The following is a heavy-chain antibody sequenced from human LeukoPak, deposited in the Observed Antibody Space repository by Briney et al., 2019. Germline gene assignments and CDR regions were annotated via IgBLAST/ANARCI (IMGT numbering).Heavy chain of an antibody. Sequence: GRSLRLFCAASRFTFSTYAMHWVRQAPGKGLEWVAGMSNDGTNEDHADSVKGRFTISRDNSKNTLYLQMNSLRAEDTAIYYCARDRIAVAGMGAFQHWGQGTLVTVSS. D-gene: IGHD6-19*01. CDR1: RFTFSTYA. CDR2: MSNDGTNE. V-gene: IGHV3-30-3*01. CDR3: ARDRIAVAGMGAFQH. J-gene: IGHJ1*01.